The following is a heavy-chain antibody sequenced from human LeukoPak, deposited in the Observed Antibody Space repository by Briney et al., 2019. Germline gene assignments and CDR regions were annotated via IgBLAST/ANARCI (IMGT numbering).Heavy chain of an antibody. CDR1: GGTFSSYD. V-gene: IGHV1-69*04. CDR3: ARDTLYCSSTSCYLGGFQDNWFDP. Sequence: ASVKVSCKASGGTFSSYDISWVRQAPGQGLEWMGRIIPILGIANYAQKFQGRVTITADKSTSTAYMELSSLRSEDTAVYYCARDTLYCSSTSCYLGGFQDNWFDPWGQGTLVTVSS. CDR2: IIPILGIA. D-gene: IGHD2-2*01. J-gene: IGHJ5*02.